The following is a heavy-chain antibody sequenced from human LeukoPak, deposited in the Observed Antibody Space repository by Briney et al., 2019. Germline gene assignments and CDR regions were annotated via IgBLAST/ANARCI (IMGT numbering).Heavy chain of an antibody. CDR1: GDSISGFY. J-gene: IGHJ5*02. V-gene: IGHV4-4*07. D-gene: IGHD5-12*01. CDR3: AREHVKWLRFRSPYNWFDP. Sequence: SETLSLTCSVSGDSISGFYWSWIRQPAGKGLEWIGRVYTSGSTNYNPSLKSRVTISVDTSKNQFSLKLSSVTAADAAVYYCAREHVKWLRFRSPYNWFDPWGQRTLVTFSS. CDR2: VYTSGST.